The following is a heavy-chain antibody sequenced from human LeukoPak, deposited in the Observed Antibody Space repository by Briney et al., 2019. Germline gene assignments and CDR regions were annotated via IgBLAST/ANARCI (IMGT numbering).Heavy chain of an antibody. CDR1: GYSFTSCW. CDR3: ARGTRYCSGGSCYFGY. D-gene: IGHD2-15*01. CDR2: IYPGDSDT. Sequence: GESLKISCKGSGYSFTSCWIGWVRQMPGKGLEWMGIIYPGDSDTRYSPSFQGQVTISADKSISTAYLQWSSLKASDTAMYYCARGTRYCSGGSCYFGYWGQGTLVTVSS. J-gene: IGHJ4*02. V-gene: IGHV5-51*01.